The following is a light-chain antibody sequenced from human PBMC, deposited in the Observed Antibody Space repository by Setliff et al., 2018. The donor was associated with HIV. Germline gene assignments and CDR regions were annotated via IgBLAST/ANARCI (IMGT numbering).Light chain of an antibody. CDR1: SSDIGAYNS. CDR3: SSYTSSGTLV. V-gene: IGLV2-14*01. J-gene: IGLJ1*01. Sequence: TQPASVSGSPGQSITISCTGTSSDIGAYNSVSWYQQHPGKAPKLMIYDVSSRPSGVSNRFSGSKSGNTASLTISGLQAEDEADYYCSSYTSSGTLVFGTGTKVTVL. CDR2: DVS.